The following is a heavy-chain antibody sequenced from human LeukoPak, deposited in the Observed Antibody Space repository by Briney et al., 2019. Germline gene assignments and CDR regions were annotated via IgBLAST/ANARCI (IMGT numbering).Heavy chain of an antibody. CDR2: IYTSGST. CDR3: ARVGSIAARNNWFDP. V-gene: IGHV4-4*09. Sequence: SETLSLTCTVSGGSISSYYWSWIWQPPGKGLEWIGYIYTSGSTNYNPSLKSRVTISVDTSKNQFSLKLSSVTAADTAVYYCARVGSIAARNNWFDPWGQGTLVTVSS. D-gene: IGHD6-6*01. J-gene: IGHJ5*02. CDR1: GGSISSYY.